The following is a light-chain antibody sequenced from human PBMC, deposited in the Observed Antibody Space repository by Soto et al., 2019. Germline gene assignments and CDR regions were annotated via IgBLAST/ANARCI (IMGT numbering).Light chain of an antibody. V-gene: IGLV1-44*01. J-gene: IGLJ3*02. CDR3: ATWDDSLNAWV. Sequence: QSAVSQPPSASGTPGQRVTISCSGSSSNIGGSTVHWFRQLPGTAPKLLIFHNSQRPSGVPDRISGSKSGTSASLAISGLQSEDEADYYCATWDDSLNAWVFGGGTKLTVL. CDR2: HNS. CDR1: SSNIGGST.